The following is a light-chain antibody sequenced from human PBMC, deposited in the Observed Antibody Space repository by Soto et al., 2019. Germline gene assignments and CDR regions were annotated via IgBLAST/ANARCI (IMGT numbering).Light chain of an antibody. Sequence: DIVLTQSPGTLSLSPGERATLSRRASQSISSSYLARYQQRPGQAPRRLIYGASSRATGIPDRFSGSGSGTDFTLTISRLEPEDFAVYYCQQYCMSPWTFGQGTKVEI. CDR3: QQYCMSPWT. J-gene: IGKJ1*01. CDR1: QSISSSY. CDR2: GAS. V-gene: IGKV3-20*01.